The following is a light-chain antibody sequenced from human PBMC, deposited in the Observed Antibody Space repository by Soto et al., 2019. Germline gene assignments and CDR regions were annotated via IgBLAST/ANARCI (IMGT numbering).Light chain of an antibody. CDR2: AAS. V-gene: IGKV1-8*01. CDR1: QGISSY. J-gene: IGKJ5*01. Sequence: AIRMTQSPSSLSASTGDRVTITCRASQGISSYLAWYQQKPGKAPKLLIYAASTLQRGVPSRFSGSGSGTDFTLTIICLQSEDFSTYYWQQYYSYPLSTFGQGTRLEIK. CDR3: QQYYSYPLST.